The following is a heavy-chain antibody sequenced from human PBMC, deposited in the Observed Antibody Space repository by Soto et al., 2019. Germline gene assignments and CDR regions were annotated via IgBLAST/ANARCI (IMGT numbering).Heavy chain of an antibody. CDR2: IYYSGST. D-gene: IGHD3-3*01. J-gene: IGHJ6*02. Sequence: SETLSLTCTVSGGSISSGDYYWSWIRQPPGKGLEWIGYIYYSGSTYYNPSLKSRVTISVDTSKNQFSLKLSSVTAADAAVYYCASGGGYYDFWSGYRPYGMDVWGQGTTVTVSS. V-gene: IGHV4-30-4*01. CDR3: ASGGGYYDFWSGYRPYGMDV. CDR1: GGSISSGDYY.